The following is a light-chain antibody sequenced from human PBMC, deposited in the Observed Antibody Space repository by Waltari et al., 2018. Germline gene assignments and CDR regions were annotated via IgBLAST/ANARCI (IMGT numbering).Light chain of an antibody. CDR1: SGSVSTTYY. CDR3: ALYMGRGIRV. J-gene: IGLJ2*01. Sequence: QTVVTQEPAFSVSPGGTVTLTCGLNSGSVSTTYYPNWYQQTPGQAPRTLIYNTNMRSSGVPDRFSGSILGDKAALTITGAQADDECDYYCALYMGRGIRVFGGGTKLTVL. V-gene: IGLV8-61*01. CDR2: NTN.